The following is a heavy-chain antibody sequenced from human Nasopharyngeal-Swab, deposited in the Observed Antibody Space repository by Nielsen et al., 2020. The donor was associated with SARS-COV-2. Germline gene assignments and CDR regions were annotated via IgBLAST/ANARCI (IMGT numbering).Heavy chain of an antibody. CDR3: ARDRRMVRGVPTFDY. J-gene: IGHJ4*02. V-gene: IGHV3-30*03. D-gene: IGHD3-10*01. CDR2: ISYDGINK. Sequence: WIRQPPGKGLEWVAVISYDGINKYYADSVKGRFTISRDNSKNTLYLQMNSLRAEDTAVYYCARDRRMVRGVPTFDYWGQGTLVTVSS.